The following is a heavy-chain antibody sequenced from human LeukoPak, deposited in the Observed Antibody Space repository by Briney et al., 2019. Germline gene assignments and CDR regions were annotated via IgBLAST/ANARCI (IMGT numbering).Heavy chain of an antibody. V-gene: IGHV4-59*08. D-gene: IGHD2-21*02. CDR3: ARRLFSAHCGGDCYSDAFDI. Sequence: SETLSLTCSVSGGSISSYYWSWIRQPPGKGLEWIGYIYYSGSTNYNPSLKSRVTISVDTSKNQFSLKLGSVTAADTAVYYCARRLFSAHCGGDCYSDAFDIWGQGTMVTVSS. J-gene: IGHJ3*02. CDR1: GGSISSYY. CDR2: IYYSGST.